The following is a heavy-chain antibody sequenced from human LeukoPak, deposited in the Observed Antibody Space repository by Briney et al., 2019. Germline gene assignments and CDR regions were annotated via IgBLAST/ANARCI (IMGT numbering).Heavy chain of an antibody. D-gene: IGHD5-18*01. V-gene: IGHV3-74*01. J-gene: IGHJ4*02. CDR3: ARGDTAMAYFDY. CDR1: GFTFSSYW. CDR2: INSDGSST. Sequence: PGGSLRLSCAASGFTFSSYWMHWVRQAPGKGLVWVSRINSDGSSTSYADSVKGRFTISRDNAKNTLHLQMNSLRAEDTAVYYCARGDTAMAYFDYWGQGTLVTVSS.